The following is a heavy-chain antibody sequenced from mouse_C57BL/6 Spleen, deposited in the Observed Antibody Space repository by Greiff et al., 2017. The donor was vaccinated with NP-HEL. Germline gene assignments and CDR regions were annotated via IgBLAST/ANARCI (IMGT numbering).Heavy chain of an antibody. J-gene: IGHJ4*01. Sequence: DVKLQESGPGLVKPSQSLSLTCSVTGYSITSGYYWNWIRQFPGNKLEWMGYISYDGSNNYNPSLKNRISITRDTSKNQFFLKLNSVTTEDTATYYCASYYGSNPYAMDYWGQGTSVTVSS. V-gene: IGHV3-6*01. CDR2: ISYDGSN. CDR3: ASYYGSNPYAMDY. D-gene: IGHD1-1*01. CDR1: GYSITSGYY.